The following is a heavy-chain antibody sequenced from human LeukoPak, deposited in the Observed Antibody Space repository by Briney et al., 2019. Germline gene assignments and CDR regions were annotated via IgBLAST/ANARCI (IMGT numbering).Heavy chain of an antibody. D-gene: IGHD5-12*01. Sequence: PGRSLRLSCAASGLTFGNYAVSWVRQTQGKGLEWVSHVIGSVPSTFYAESVKGRFTISRDNSKNTLYLQMNSLRADDTAVYYCAKGGYDYVEVGYFDYWGQGVLVTVSS. CDR3: AKGGYDYVEVGYFDY. CDR1: GLTFGNYA. V-gene: IGHV3-23*01. CDR2: VIGSVPST. J-gene: IGHJ4*02.